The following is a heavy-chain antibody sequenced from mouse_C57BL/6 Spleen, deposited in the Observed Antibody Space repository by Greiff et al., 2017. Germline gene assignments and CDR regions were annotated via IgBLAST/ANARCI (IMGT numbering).Heavy chain of an antibody. V-gene: IGHV1-52*01. J-gene: IGHJ1*03. CDR2: IDPSDSET. D-gene: IGHD1-1*01. CDR3: ARGRGSSAGWYFDV. Sequence: VQLQQPGAELVRPGSSVKLSCKASGYTFTSYWMHWVKQRPIQGLEWIGNIDPSDSETHSNQKFKDKATLTVDKSSSTAYMQLSSLTSADSAVYYCARGRGSSAGWYFDVWGTGTTVTVSS. CDR1: GYTFTSYW.